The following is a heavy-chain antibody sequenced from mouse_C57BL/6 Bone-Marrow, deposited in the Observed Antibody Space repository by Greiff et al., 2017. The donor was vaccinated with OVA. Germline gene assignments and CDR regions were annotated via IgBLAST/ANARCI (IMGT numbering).Heavy chain of an antibody. CDR2: IYPRSGNT. Sequence: QVQLQQSGAELARPGASVKLSCKASGYTFTSYGISWVKQRTGQGLEWIGEIYPRSGNTYYNEKLKGKATLTADKSSSTAYRELRSLTAEDSADYFCANPIYYYGSSSYLDYWGQGTTLTVSS. CDR1: GYTFTSYG. V-gene: IGHV1-81*01. J-gene: IGHJ2*01. D-gene: IGHD1-1*01. CDR3: ANPIYYYGSSSYLDY.